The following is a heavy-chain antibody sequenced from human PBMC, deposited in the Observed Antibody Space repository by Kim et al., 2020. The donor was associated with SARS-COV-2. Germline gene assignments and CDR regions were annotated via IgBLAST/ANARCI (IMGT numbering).Heavy chain of an antibody. Sequence: HNGRVTISVDTSKNQFSLKLSSVTAADTAVYYCARTLGYCSGGSCPFDYWGQGTLVTVSS. CDR3: ARTLGYCSGGSCPFDY. D-gene: IGHD2-15*01. V-gene: IGHV4-30-2*04. J-gene: IGHJ4*02.